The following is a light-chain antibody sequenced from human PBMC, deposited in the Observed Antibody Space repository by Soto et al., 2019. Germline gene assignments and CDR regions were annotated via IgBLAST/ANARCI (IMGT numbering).Light chain of an antibody. V-gene: IGKV3-20*01. CDR2: DAS. CDR1: QSVSNS. Sequence: EIMLTQSPGTLSLSPGERATLSCRASQSVSNSLTWYQQKPGQAPRLLIYDASTRATGIPDRFSGSGSGTDFTLTISRLEPEDFAVYYCQQYGTSPLTFGQGTKVEIK. CDR3: QQYGTSPLT. J-gene: IGKJ1*01.